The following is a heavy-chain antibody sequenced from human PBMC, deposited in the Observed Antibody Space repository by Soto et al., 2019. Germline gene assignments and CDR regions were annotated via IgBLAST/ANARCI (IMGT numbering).Heavy chain of an antibody. Sequence: GGSLKLCCAACGFTFSSYAMHWVRQAPGKGLEWVAVISYDGSNKYYADSVKGRFTISRDNSKNTLYLQMNSLRAEDTAVYYCARGMVYAILRIYYYYGMDVWGQGTTVTVSS. V-gene: IGHV3-30-3*01. CDR1: GFTFSSYA. D-gene: IGHD2-8*01. J-gene: IGHJ6*02. CDR2: ISYDGSNK. CDR3: ARGMVYAILRIYYYYGMDV.